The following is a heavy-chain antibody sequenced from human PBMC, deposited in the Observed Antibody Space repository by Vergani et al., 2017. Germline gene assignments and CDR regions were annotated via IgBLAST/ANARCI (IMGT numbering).Heavy chain of an antibody. V-gene: IGHV4-59*08. Sequence: QVQLQESGPGLVKPSETLSLTCTVSGGSISSYYWSWIRQPPGKGLEWSGYIYYSGSTNYHPSLKSRVTISVDTSKNQFSLKLSSVTAADTAVYYCARHGVDLAYCGGDCYGDDAFDIWGQGTMVTVSS. CDR2: IYYSGST. D-gene: IGHD2-21*02. CDR3: ARHGVDLAYCGGDCYGDDAFDI. J-gene: IGHJ3*02. CDR1: GGSISSYY.